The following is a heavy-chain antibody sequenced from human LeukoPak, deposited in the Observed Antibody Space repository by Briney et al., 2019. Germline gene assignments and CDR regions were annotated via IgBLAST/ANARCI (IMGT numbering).Heavy chain of an antibody. CDR1: GASISGYL. D-gene: IGHD3-22*01. Sequence: SETLSLTCTVSGASISGYLWTWIRQPPGKGLELIGYVYDNGDTNYHPSFTGRVSISVDVSKNQFSLKLTSVLAADTADYFCARLSDYDVDTSHYMDVWGKGTTVTVS. CDR3: ARLSDYDVDTSHYMDV. V-gene: IGHV4-59*01. J-gene: IGHJ6*03. CDR2: VYDNGDT.